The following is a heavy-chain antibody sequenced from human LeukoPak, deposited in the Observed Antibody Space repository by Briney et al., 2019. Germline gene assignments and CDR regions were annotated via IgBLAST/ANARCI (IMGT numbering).Heavy chain of an antibody. CDR2: ISSSSSYI. V-gene: IGHV3-21*01. CDR1: GFTFSSYS. J-gene: IGHJ6*03. CDR3: ARVVDDFWSGYLGTGYMDV. D-gene: IGHD3-3*01. Sequence: GGSLRLSCAASGFTFSSYSMNWVRQAPGKGLEWVSSISSSSSYIYYADSVKGRFTISRDNAKNSLYLQMNSLRAEDTAVYYCARVVDDFWSGYLGTGYMDVWGKGTTVTVSS.